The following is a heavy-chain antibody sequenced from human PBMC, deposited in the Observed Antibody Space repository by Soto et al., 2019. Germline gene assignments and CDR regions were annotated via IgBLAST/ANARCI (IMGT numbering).Heavy chain of an antibody. J-gene: IGHJ4*02. V-gene: IGHV3-13*01. CDR3: ARGRDSASYYFDY. D-gene: IGHD2-21*01. CDR2: ITTGGDT. CDR1: GFTFTDYD. Sequence: GGSLRLSCAASGFTFTDYDMHWVRQATGKGLEWVSVITTGGDTYFPGSVRGRFTVSRENAKNSLYLQMNSLRAEDTAVYYCARGRDSASYYFDYWGQGTLVTVSS.